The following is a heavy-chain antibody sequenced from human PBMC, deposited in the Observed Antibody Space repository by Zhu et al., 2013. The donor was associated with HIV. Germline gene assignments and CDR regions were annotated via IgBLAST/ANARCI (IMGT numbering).Heavy chain of an antibody. CDR1: GGTFGSNN. V-gene: IGHV1-2*02. Sequence: QVQLVQSEAEVKKPGSSVKVSCKASGGTFGSNNFNWVRQAPGLGLEWMGWINPATGATNFAQNFQGRVTMSRDTSFTTAFMQLTGLTPDDTATYYCARDETYWGQGTLVTVSS. CDR2: INPATGAT. CDR3: ARDETY. J-gene: IGHJ4*02.